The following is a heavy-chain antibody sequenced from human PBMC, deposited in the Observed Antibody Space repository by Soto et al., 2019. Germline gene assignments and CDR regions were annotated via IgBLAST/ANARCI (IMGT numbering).Heavy chain of an antibody. Sequence: SETLSLTCTVSGGSISSGGFYWSWIRQHPGKGLEWIGYIYYSGSTYYNPSLKSRVTISVDTSKNQFSLKLSSMTAADTAVYYCAREGVVPAAPTHGMDVWGQGTTVTVS. CDR2: IYYSGST. J-gene: IGHJ6*02. D-gene: IGHD2-2*01. V-gene: IGHV4-31*03. CDR3: AREGVVPAAPTHGMDV. CDR1: GGSISSGGFY.